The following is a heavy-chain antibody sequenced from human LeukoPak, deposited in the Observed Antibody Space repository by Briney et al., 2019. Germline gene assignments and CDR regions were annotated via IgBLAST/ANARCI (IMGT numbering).Heavy chain of an antibody. V-gene: IGHV4-59*08. CDR2: IYYSGST. J-gene: IGHJ4*02. CDR1: GGSISSYY. Sequence: SETLSLTCTVSGGSISSYYWSWIRQPPGKGLEWIGYIYYSGSTNYNPSLKSRLTISVDTSKNQLSLKVSSVTAADTAVYYCARAPTGRELDYWGQGTLVTVSS. CDR3: ARAPTGRELDY. D-gene: IGHD4-17*01.